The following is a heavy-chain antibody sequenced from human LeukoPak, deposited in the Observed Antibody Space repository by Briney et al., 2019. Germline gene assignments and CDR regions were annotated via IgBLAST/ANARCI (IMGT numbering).Heavy chain of an antibody. D-gene: IGHD3-10*01. CDR3: ARDYGSGSYAGYYYGMDV. CDR1: GFTFSSYG. Sequence: GGSLRLSCAASGFTFSSYGMHWVRQAPGKGLEWVAVIWYDGSNKYYADSVKGRFTISRDNAKNSLYLQMNSLRAEDTAVYYCARDYGSGSYAGYYYGMDVWGQGTTVTVSS. CDR2: IWYDGSNK. J-gene: IGHJ6*02. V-gene: IGHV3-33*01.